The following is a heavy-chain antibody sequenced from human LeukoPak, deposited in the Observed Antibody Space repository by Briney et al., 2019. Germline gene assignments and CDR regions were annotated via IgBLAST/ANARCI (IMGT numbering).Heavy chain of an antibody. CDR3: AKRPSYYDNSADGFDI. CDR2: ISGGGGST. D-gene: IGHD3-22*01. J-gene: IGHJ3*02. V-gene: IGHV3-23*01. Sequence: GGSLRLSCAASGFTFNNYALNWVRQAPGKGLQWVSGISGGGGSTNYADSVRGRFTISRDNSRSTLYLQMNSLRAEDTALYYCAKRPSYYDNSADGFDIWGQGTKVTVSS. CDR1: GFTFNNYA.